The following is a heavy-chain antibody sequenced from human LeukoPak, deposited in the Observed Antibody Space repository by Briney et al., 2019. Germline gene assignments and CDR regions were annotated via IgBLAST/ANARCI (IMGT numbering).Heavy chain of an antibody. CDR1: GFTFSSYA. V-gene: IGHV3-30-3*01. J-gene: IGHJ4*02. CDR3: ARGYYGSGSYYNYLFDY. CDR2: ISNDGSNK. Sequence: GGSLRLSCAASGFTFSSYAMHWVRQAPGKGLEWVAVISNDGSNKYYADSVKGRFTISRDNSKNTLYLQMNSLRAEDTAVYYCARGYYGSGSYYNYLFDYWGQGTLVTVSS. D-gene: IGHD3-10*01.